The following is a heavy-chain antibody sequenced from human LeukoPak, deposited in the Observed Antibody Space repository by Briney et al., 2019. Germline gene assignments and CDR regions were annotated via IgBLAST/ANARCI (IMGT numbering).Heavy chain of an antibody. CDR1: GFTFSSYS. Sequence: PGGSLRLSCAASGFTFSSYSMNWVRQAPGKGLEWVSSISSSSSYIYYADSVKGRFTISRYNAKNSLYLQMNSLRAEDTAVYYCARAGDGSGSSTDYWGQGTLVTVSS. V-gene: IGHV3-21*01. J-gene: IGHJ4*02. D-gene: IGHD3-10*01. CDR2: ISSSSSYI. CDR3: ARAGDGSGSSTDY.